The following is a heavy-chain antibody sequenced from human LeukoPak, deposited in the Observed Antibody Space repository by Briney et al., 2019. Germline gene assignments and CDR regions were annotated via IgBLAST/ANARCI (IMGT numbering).Heavy chain of an antibody. Sequence: GGSLRLSCVASGFTFSSYSMNWVRQAPGKGLEWVSSISSSSSYIYYADSVKGRFTISRDNAKNSLYLQMNSLRAEDTAVYYCARLLVVPAAMSEVNAFDIWGQGTMVTVSS. CDR3: ARLLVVPAAMSEVNAFDI. J-gene: IGHJ3*02. V-gene: IGHV3-21*01. D-gene: IGHD2-2*01. CDR2: ISSSSSYI. CDR1: GFTFSSYS.